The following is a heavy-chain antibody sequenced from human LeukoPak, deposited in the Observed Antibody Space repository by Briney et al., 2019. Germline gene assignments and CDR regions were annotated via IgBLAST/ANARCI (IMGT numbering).Heavy chain of an antibody. J-gene: IGHJ3*02. Sequence: AGGSLRLSCAASRFIFDNYGMTWVRQAPGKGLEWVSYISSSGSDIYYADSVKGRFTISRDNAKNSLYLQMNSLRAEDTAVYYCAREVLYGDPCDAFDIWGQGTMVTVSS. D-gene: IGHD4-17*01. CDR2: ISSSGSDI. V-gene: IGHV3-21*05. CDR3: AREVLYGDPCDAFDI. CDR1: RFIFDNYG.